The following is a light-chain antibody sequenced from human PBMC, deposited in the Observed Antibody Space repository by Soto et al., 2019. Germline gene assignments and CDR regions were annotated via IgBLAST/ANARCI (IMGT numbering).Light chain of an antibody. CDR3: QHYGSSRMFT. Sequence: EIVLTQSPGTLSLSPGEKITISCRASQSIRSNSLTWYQQRPGQAPRLHIYGASSRATGIPERFSGSGSGTDFTLTISRLEPEDFAVYYCQHYGSSRMFTFGQGTNLEIK. J-gene: IGKJ2*01. CDR1: QSIRSNS. CDR2: GAS. V-gene: IGKV3-20*01.